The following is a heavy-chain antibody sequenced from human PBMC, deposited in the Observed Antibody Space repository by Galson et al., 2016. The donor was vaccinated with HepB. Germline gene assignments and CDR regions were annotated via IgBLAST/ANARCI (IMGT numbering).Heavy chain of an antibody. CDR3: ARARSYRGLDL. V-gene: IGHV3-48*01. CDR1: GLTFSSYT. Sequence: SLRLSCAVSGLTFSSYTMNWVRQAPGKGLEWLSYIGSTSDTIYYADSVRGRFTISRDNANNSLYLQMNNLRAEDTALYYCARARSYRGLDLWGQGTTVTVSS. CDR2: IGSTSDTI. D-gene: IGHD1-26*01. J-gene: IGHJ6*02.